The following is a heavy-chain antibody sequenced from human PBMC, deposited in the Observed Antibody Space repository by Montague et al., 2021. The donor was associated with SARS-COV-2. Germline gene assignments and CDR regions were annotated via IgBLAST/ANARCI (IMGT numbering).Heavy chain of an antibody. V-gene: IGHV6-1*01. CDR3: AREITGGYSGYEAFYFDN. CDR2: TYYRSNWYN. CDR1: GDSVSRNSAA. D-gene: IGHD5-12*01. J-gene: IGHJ4*02. Sequence: CAISGDSVSRNSAAWNWIRQSLSRGLEWLGRTYYRSNWYNDSAVSVKSRISINPDTSKNQFSLQLNSVTPEDTALYYCAREITGGYSGYEAFYFDNWGQGTLVTVSS.